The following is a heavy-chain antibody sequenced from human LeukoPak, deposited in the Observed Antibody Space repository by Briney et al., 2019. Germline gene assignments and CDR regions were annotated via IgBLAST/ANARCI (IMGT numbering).Heavy chain of an antibody. CDR1: GGSVSSGSYY. V-gene: IGHV4-61*01. J-gene: IGHJ4*02. CDR2: IYYSGST. Sequence: SETLSLTCTVSGGSVSSGSYYWSWIRQPPGKGLEWIGCIYYSGSTNYNPSLKSRVTISVDTSKNQFSLKLSSVTAADTAVYYCARGDFQRLFDYWGQGTLVTVSS. CDR3: ARGDFQRLFDY. D-gene: IGHD2-21*02.